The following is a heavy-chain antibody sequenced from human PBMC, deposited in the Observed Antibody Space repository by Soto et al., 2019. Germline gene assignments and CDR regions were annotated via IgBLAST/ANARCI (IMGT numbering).Heavy chain of an antibody. V-gene: IGHV3-23*01. D-gene: IGHD3-10*01. Sequence: GGSLRLSCEASGFTSAMSWVRQAPGKGLEWVSGISGSGATTYYADSVKGRFTISRDNSENKVYLQMNYLRAEDPAVYYCAKAALMATATTSGHAFDQWGQGTLVTVSS. CDR2: ISGSGATT. J-gene: IGHJ4*02. CDR3: AKAALMATATTSGHAFDQ. CDR1: GFTSA.